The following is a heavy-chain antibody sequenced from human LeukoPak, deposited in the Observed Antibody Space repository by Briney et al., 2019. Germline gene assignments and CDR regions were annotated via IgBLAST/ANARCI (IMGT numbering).Heavy chain of an antibody. Sequence: SETLSLTCAVSGGSISSSNWWSWVRQPPGKGLEWIGEIYHSGSTNYNPSLKSRVTISVDKSKNQFSLKLSSVTAADTAVYYCARAESYSSSWYYFDYWGQGTLVTVSS. CDR2: IYHSGST. J-gene: IGHJ4*02. CDR3: ARAESYSSSWYYFDY. D-gene: IGHD6-13*01. V-gene: IGHV4-4*02. CDR1: GGSISSSNW.